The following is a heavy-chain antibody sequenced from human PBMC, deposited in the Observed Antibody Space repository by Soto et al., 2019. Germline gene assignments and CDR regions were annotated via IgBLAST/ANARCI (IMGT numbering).Heavy chain of an antibody. Sequence: TLVNPTQTLTLTCTFSGFSLSTSGMRVSWIRQPPGKALEWLARIDWDDDKYYRTSLKSRLTISKDTSKNQVVLTVTNMDPVDTATYYCAKTGTDGSWFDPWGQGTLVTVSS. V-gene: IGHV2-70*04. J-gene: IGHJ5*02. CDR3: AKTGTDGSWFDP. D-gene: IGHD1-1*01. CDR2: IDWDDDK. CDR1: GFSLSTSGMR.